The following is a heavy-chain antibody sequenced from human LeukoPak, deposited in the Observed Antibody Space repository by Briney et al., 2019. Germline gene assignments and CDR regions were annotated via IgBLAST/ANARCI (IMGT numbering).Heavy chain of an antibody. Sequence: ASVKVSCKAYGFSFTGYFMHWVRQAPGQGPEWMGRIDPNSGGTNYALKFQGRVTMTRDTPITTAYMDLSRLRSDDTAVYYCARGPHDTAYYFDQWGQGTLVTVSS. CDR1: GFSFTGYF. V-gene: IGHV1-2*06. CDR2: IDPNSGGT. D-gene: IGHD5-18*01. J-gene: IGHJ4*02. CDR3: ARGPHDTAYYFDQ.